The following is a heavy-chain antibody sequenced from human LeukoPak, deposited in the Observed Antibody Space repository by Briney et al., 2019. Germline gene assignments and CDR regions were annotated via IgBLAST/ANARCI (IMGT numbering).Heavy chain of an antibody. CDR1: GGSISSYY. Sequence: SESLSLTCTVSGGSISSYYWRWVRQPPGKGLEWIGHIHYSGSTNYNPSLKSRVAISIDTSKNQFSLRLSSVTTADTGMYYCARGAAGFSYDWGQGTLVTVSS. J-gene: IGHJ4*02. V-gene: IGHV4-59*01. CDR3: ARGAAGFSYD. D-gene: IGHD3-16*01. CDR2: IHYSGST.